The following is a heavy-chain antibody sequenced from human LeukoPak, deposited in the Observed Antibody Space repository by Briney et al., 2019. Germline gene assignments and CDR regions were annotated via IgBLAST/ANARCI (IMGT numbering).Heavy chain of an antibody. CDR1: GFTFSSYA. V-gene: IGHV3-23*01. Sequence: GGSLRLSCAASGFTFSSYAMSWVRQAPGKGLEWVSTISGSGDGTYYADSVKGRFTISRDNSKNTLYLQMNSLRAEDTAVYYCAKSQKYYYDSSGQPEADAFDIWGQGTMVTVSS. J-gene: IGHJ3*02. CDR2: ISGSGDGT. D-gene: IGHD3-22*01. CDR3: AKSQKYYYDSSGQPEADAFDI.